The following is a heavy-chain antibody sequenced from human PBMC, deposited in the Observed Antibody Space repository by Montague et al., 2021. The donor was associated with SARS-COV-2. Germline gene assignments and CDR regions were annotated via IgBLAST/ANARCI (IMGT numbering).Heavy chain of an antibody. CDR3: AGDQGDPGYCYGMDV. CDR2: ISSSSSYI. J-gene: IGHJ6*02. CDR1: GFTFSSYS. V-gene: IGHV3-21*01. Sequence: SLRLSCAASGFTFSSYSMHWVRQAPGKGLEWVSSISSSSSYIYYADSVKGRFTISRDNAKNSLYLQMNSLRAEDTAVYYCAGDQGDPGYCYGMDVWGQGTTVTVSS. D-gene: IGHD2-21*02.